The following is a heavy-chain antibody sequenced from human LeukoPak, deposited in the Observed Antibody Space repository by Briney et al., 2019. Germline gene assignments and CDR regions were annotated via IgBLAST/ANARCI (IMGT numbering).Heavy chain of an antibody. CDR3: VRGRILQDY. J-gene: IGHJ4*02. CDR2: IDSDGSST. D-gene: IGHD2-15*01. Sequence: PGGSLRLSCAASGFTFTSYWMHWVRQAPGKGLVWVSRIDSDGSSTSFADSVKGRFTISRDNAKNTLYLQMSSLRAEDTALYYCVRGRILQDYWGQGTLVTVSS. CDR1: GFTFTSYW. V-gene: IGHV3-74*01.